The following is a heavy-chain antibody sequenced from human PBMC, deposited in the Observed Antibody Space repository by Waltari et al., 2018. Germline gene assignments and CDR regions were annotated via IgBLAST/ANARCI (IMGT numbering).Heavy chain of an antibody. V-gene: IGHV3-48*01. Sequence: EVQLVESGGGLVQPGGSLRLSCAASGFTFSSYSMNWVRQAPGKGLEWVSYISSSSTIYYADSVKGRFTISRDNAKNSLYLQMNSLRAEDTAVYYCARRKVPYYYGMDVWGQGTTVTVSS. CDR3: ARRKVPYYYGMDV. CDR1: GFTFSSYS. CDR2: ISSSSTI. J-gene: IGHJ6*02.